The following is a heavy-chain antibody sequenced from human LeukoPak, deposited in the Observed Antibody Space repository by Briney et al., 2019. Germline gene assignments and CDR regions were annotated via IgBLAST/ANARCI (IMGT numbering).Heavy chain of an antibody. J-gene: IGHJ6*02. CDR3: ARDGRGHYDFWSGYSSALYGMDV. CDR1: GYTFTSYY. Sequence: ASVKVSCKASGYTFTSYYMHWVRQAPGQGLEWMGIINPSGGSTSYAQKFQGRVTMTGDTSTSTVYMELSSLRSEDTAVYYCARDGRGHYDFWSGYSSALYGMDVWGQGTTVTVSS. D-gene: IGHD3-3*01. CDR2: INPSGGST. V-gene: IGHV1-46*01.